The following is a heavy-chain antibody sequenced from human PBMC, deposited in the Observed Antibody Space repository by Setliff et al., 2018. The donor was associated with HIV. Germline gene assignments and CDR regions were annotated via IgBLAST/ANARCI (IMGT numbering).Heavy chain of an antibody. D-gene: IGHD3-10*01. CDR3: ARERSALLWKDWFDP. CDR1: GYSISSGSYY. Sequence: KPSETLSLTCAVSGYSISSGSYYWSWIRQPAGKGLEWIGHIYTSGSTNCNPSLKSRVTISVDTSKNQFSLKLSSVTAADTAVYYCARERSALLWKDWFDPWGQGTLVTVSS. J-gene: IGHJ5*02. CDR2: IYTSGST. V-gene: IGHV4-61*09.